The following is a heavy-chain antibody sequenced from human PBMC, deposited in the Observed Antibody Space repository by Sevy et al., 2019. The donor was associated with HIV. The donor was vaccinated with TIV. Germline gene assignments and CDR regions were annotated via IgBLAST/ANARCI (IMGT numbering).Heavy chain of an antibody. CDR2: VYSDLRT. CDR3: ARVIDGYHREFNYFYYYTDV. Sequence: GGSLRLSCAVSGFTVSNNFLNWVRQSPGKGLEWVSTVYSDLRTFYADSVKGRFTVSRDDPKNALYLQMNSLRAEDTAVYYCARVIDGYHREFNYFYYYTDVWGKGTTVTVSS. J-gene: IGHJ6*03. CDR1: GFTVSNNF. V-gene: IGHV3-53*01. D-gene: IGHD5-12*01.